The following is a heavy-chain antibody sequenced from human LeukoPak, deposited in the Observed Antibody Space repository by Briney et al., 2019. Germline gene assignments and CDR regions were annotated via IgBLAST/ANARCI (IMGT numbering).Heavy chain of an antibody. J-gene: IGHJ4*02. CDR2: IYPRGST. D-gene: IGHD7-27*01. CDR3: ARFSPRAMGNYLDF. V-gene: IGHV4-30-2*01. CDR1: GGSISSGSYS. Sequence: PSETLSLTCAVSGGSISSGSYSWSWIRQPPGKGLEWIGYIYPRGSTYYNPSLKSRVILSLDKSANQFSLNLSSVTATDTAVYYCARFSPRAMGNYLDFWGQGTLVTVSS.